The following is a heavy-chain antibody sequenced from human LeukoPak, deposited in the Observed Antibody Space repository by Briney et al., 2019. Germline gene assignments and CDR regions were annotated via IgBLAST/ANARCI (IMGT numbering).Heavy chain of an antibody. CDR3: ARDGSYGWFDP. V-gene: IGHV3-48*04. J-gene: IGHJ5*02. CDR1: GFTFSSYS. CDR2: ISSSSSTI. D-gene: IGHD1-26*01. Sequence: GGSLRLSCAASGFTFSSYSMNWVRQAPGKGLEWVSYISSSSSTIYYADSVKGRFTISRDNAKNSLYLQMNSLRAEDTAVYYCARDGSYGWFDPWGQGTLVTVSS.